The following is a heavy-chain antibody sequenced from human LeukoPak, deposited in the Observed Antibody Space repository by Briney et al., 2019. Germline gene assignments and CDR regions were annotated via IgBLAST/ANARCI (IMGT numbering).Heavy chain of an antibody. D-gene: IGHD3-10*01. Sequence: GGSLRLSCAASGFTFSDYAMHWVRQAPGKGLEYVSAISTDGGGTCYVNSVKGRFTISRDNSKNTLYLQMGSLGAEDMAVYYCARYGSGSYYHYWGQGTLVTVSS. CDR1: GFTFSDYA. J-gene: IGHJ4*02. CDR2: ISTDGGGT. V-gene: IGHV3-64*01. CDR3: ARYGSGSYYHY.